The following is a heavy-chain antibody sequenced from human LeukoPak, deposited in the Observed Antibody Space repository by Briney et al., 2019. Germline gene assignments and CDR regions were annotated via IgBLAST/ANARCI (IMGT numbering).Heavy chain of an antibody. V-gene: IGHV4-4*07. CDR2: IYTSGST. D-gene: IGHD3-10*01. J-gene: IGHJ5*02. CDR3: ARQRLIFYYGSGRMKNWFDP. Sequence: SETLSLTCTVSGGSISSYYWSWIRQPAGKGLEWIGRIYTSGSTNYNPSLKSRVTMSVDTSKNQFSLKLSSVTAADTAVYYCARQRLIFYYGSGRMKNWFDPWGQGTLVTVSS. CDR1: GGSISSYY.